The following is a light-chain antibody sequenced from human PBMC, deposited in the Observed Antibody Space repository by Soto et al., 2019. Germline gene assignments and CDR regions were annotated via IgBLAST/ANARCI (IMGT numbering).Light chain of an antibody. CDR2: GNI. V-gene: IGLV1-40*01. Sequence: QLVLTQPPSVSGAPGQRVTISCTGSSSNIGEGYDVHWYQQFPRTAPKLLIYGNINRPSGVPDRFSASKSGTSASLAITGLRAEDEADYYCQSYDSSLSDVLFGGGTKLTVL. CDR1: SSNIGEGYD. CDR3: QSYDSSLSDVL. J-gene: IGLJ2*01.